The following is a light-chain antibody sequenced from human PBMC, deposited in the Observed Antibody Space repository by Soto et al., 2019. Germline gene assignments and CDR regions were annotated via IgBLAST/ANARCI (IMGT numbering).Light chain of an antibody. CDR1: ESINTY. CDR2: ATS. J-gene: IGKJ5*01. V-gene: IGKV1-39*01. CDR3: QQFYSTPYT. Sequence: DIQMTQSPSSLSASVGDRVTITCRASESINTYLNWYHQKPGKAPKLLICATSTLQSGVPARFSGSGSGTDFTLTISSLQPEDFATYYCQQFYSTPYTFGQGTRLEIK.